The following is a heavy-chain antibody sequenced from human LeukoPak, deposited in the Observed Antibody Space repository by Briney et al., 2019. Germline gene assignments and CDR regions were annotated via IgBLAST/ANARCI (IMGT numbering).Heavy chain of an antibody. CDR2: IYDSGST. CDR1: GASIRSGDYY. J-gene: IGHJ3*02. V-gene: IGHV4-30-4*01. CDR3: ARDCSGGTCYGAFDI. Sequence: SETLSLTCTVSGASIRSGDYYWSWIRQPPGKGLEWIGYIYDSGSTYYNPSLKSRITISVDTSENRFSLKLSSVTATDTAVYYCARDCSGGTCYGAFDIWGQGTMVTVSS. D-gene: IGHD2-15*01.